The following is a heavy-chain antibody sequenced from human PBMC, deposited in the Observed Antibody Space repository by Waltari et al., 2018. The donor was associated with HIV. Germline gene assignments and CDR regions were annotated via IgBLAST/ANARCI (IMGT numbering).Heavy chain of an antibody. Sequence: QVQLQESGPGLVKPSGTLSLTCAVSGGSISSSNWWSWVRQPPGKGLEWIGEIYNSGRPNNNPSLTSRVTISVDKSENPFSLKLSSVTAAETAVYYCARQRSNSSGWYGWGQGTLVTVSS. D-gene: IGHD6-19*01. CDR1: GGSISSSNW. CDR2: IYNSGRP. CDR3: ARQRSNSSGWYG. J-gene: IGHJ4*02. V-gene: IGHV4-4*02.